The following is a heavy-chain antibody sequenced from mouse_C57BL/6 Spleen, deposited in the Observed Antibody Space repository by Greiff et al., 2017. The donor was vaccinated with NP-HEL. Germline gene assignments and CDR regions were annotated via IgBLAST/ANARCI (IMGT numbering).Heavy chain of an antibody. CDR1: GYTFTSYG. D-gene: IGHD1-1*01. J-gene: IGHJ4*01. Sequence: VQLQQSGAELARPGASVKLSCKASGYTFTSYGISWVKQRTGQGLEWIGEIYPRSGNPYYNEKFKGKATLTADNSSSTAYMELRSLTSEDSSVYFCARGVTTVVALYYAMDYWGQGTSVTVSS. CDR2: IYPRSGNP. CDR3: ARGVTTVVALYYAMDY. V-gene: IGHV1-81*01.